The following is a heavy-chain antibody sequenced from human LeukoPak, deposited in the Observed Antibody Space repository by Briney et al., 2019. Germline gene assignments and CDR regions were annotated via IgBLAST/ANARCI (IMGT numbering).Heavy chain of an antibody. D-gene: IGHD2-2*01. CDR1: GYSFTSYC. V-gene: IGHV5-10-1*01. CDR3: ARHIYCSSTSCYLDWFDP. J-gene: IGHJ5*02. CDR2: IDPSGSYT. Sequence: GEALRISCWGSGYSFTSYCNSWVRQMPGKGLEWMRRIDPSGSYTNYSPSFQGHVTISADKSISTAYLQWSSLKASDTAMYYCARHIYCSSTSCYLDWFDPWGQGTLVTVSS.